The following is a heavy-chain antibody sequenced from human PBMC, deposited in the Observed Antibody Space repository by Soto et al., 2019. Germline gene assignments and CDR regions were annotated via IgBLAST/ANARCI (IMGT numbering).Heavy chain of an antibody. J-gene: IGHJ4*02. CDR2: IVPVFRTP. CDR1: GGPFSNYA. V-gene: IGHV1-69*01. Sequence: QVHLVQSGAEVKKPGSSVKVSCKASGGPFSNYAISWVRQAPGQGLEWLGGIVPVFRTPNYADTFQGRLTVTADESTSTAYMELSSLTSEDTAMYFCARDARRGQWLVPPGFDFWGQGTLVIVSS. CDR3: ARDARRGQWLVPPGFDF. D-gene: IGHD6-19*01.